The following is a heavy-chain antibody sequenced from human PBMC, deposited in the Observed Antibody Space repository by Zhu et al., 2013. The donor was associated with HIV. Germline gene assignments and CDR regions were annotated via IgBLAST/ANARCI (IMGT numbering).Heavy chain of an antibody. CDR3: ARQPRDGYNWYFFDY. CDR1: GGSISSSSYY. J-gene: IGHJ4*02. Sequence: QVQLQESGPGLVKPSETLSLTCTVSGGSISSSSYYWGWIRQPPGKGLEWIASIYYSGSTYYSPSLKSRVTISVDTSKNQFSLKLSSVSAADTAVYYCARQPRDGYNWYFFDYWGQGTLVTVSS. V-gene: IGHV4-39*07. D-gene: IGHD5-12*01. CDR2: IYYSGST.